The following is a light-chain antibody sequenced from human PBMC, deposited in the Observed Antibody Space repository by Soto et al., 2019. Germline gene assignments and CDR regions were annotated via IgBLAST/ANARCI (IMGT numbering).Light chain of an antibody. J-gene: IGKJ4*01. CDR3: QQYNDLIT. CDR1: QDIRKN. Sequence: DIQMTQSPSSLSASVGDRVTITCQASQDIRKNLNWYQQKPGKAPKLLMYGVSNLETGVPSRFSGSGSGKDFALTITSLQPEDVSAYYCQQYNDLITFGGGTKVEIK. V-gene: IGKV1-33*01. CDR2: GVS.